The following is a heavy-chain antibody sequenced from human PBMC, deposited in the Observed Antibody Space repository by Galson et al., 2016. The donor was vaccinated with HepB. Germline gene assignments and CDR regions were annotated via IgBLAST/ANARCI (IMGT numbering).Heavy chain of an antibody. Sequence: ETLSLTCTVSGASITNNNWWSWVRQSPGQGLEWIGEIYRSGSTNYKPSLKSRVTMSVDKSKNQFSLKVTSVTAADTAMYYCARGQEDQDGYDYWGQGTLVAVSS. CDR2: IYRSGST. D-gene: IGHD2-15*01. J-gene: IGHJ4*02. CDR3: ARGQEDQDGYDY. V-gene: IGHV4-4*02. CDR1: GASITNNNW.